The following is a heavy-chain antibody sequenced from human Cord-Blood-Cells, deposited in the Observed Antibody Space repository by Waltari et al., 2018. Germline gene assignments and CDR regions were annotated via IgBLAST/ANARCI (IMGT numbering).Heavy chain of an antibody. D-gene: IGHD5-12*01. CDR1: GFTFSSYG. V-gene: IGHV3-33*01. CDR3: ARDQYSGYYFDY. CDR2: IWYDGSNK. Sequence: QVQLVESGGGVVQPGRSLRLSCAASGFTFSSYGMHWVRPAPGKGLEWVAVIWYDGSNKYYADSVKGRFTISRDNSKNTLYLQMNSLRAEDTAVYYCARDQYSGYYFDYWGQGTLVTVSS. J-gene: IGHJ4*02.